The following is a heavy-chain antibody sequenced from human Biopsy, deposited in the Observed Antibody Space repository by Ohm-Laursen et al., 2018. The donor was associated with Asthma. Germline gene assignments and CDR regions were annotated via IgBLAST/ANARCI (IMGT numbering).Heavy chain of an antibody. CDR1: GGSIRNYY. D-gene: IGHD1-26*01. Sequence: SETLSLTCAVSGGSIRNYYWSWIRQPPGQRLEFIGYIYTSGSTNYNPSLKSRVTISADTSMNQFSLRLTSVTAADTAVYYCARGSSSRLSQWELLVSGGKRAHSYYGMDVWGQGTTVTVSS. V-gene: IGHV4-4*08. CDR3: ARGSSSRLSQWELLVSGGKRAHSYYGMDV. CDR2: IYTSGST. J-gene: IGHJ6*02.